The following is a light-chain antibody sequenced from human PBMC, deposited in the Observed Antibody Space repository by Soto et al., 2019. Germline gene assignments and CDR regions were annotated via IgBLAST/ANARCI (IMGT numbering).Light chain of an antibody. Sequence: DIQMTQFPSSLSASVGDRVTITCQASQDISNYLNWYQQKPGKAPKLLIYDASSLETGVTSRFSGSGSGTDFTFNISILQPEDIATYFCQQYDNLYTFGQVTKLEIK. CDR3: QQYDNLYT. J-gene: IGKJ2*01. CDR1: QDISNY. CDR2: DAS. V-gene: IGKV1-33*01.